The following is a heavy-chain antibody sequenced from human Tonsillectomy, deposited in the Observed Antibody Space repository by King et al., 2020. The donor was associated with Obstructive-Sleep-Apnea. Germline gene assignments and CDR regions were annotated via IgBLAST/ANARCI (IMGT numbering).Heavy chain of an antibody. D-gene: IGHD2-21*01. CDR3: ARGRAIQRYRSGGQPDY. Sequence: VQLQQWGAGLLKPSETLSLTCAVYGGSFSGYYWSWIRQPPGKGLEWIGEINHSGSTNYNPSLKSRVTISVDTSKNQFSLKLSSVTAADTAVYYCARGRAIQRYRSGGQPDYWGQGTLVTVSS. V-gene: IGHV4-34*01. CDR1: GGSFSGYY. J-gene: IGHJ4*02. CDR2: INHSGST.